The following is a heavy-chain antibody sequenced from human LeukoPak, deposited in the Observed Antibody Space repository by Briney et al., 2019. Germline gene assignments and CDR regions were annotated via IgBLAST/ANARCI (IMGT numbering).Heavy chain of an antibody. D-gene: IGHD5-12*01. CDR2: IYYSGNT. CDR3: ARHDFGGRKGYDQPDHYYYYMDV. J-gene: IGHJ6*03. Sequence: KPSETLSLTCTVSGGSISSTTYYWGWIRQPPGKGLEWIGTIYYSGNTYSNPSLKSRVTISIDTSKNLFSLNLSSVTAADTAVYYCARHDFGGRKGYDQPDHYYYYMDVWGKGTTVAVSS. V-gene: IGHV4-39*01. CDR1: GGSISSTTYY.